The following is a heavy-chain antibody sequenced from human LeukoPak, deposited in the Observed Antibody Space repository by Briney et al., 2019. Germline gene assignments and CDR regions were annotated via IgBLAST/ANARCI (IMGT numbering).Heavy chain of an antibody. Sequence: GGSLRLSCAASGFTFSSYAMHWVRQAPGKGLEWVAVISYDGSNKYYADSVKGRFTISRDNSKNTLYLQMNSLRAEDTAVYYCARDPSPPYYMDVWGKGTTVTVSS. CDR2: ISYDGSNK. V-gene: IGHV3-30*04. CDR3: ARDPSPPYYMDV. CDR1: GFTFSSYA. J-gene: IGHJ6*03.